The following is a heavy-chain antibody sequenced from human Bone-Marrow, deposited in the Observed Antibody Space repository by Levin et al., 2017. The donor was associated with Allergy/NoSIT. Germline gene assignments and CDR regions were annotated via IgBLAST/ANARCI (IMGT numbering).Heavy chain of an antibody. CDR1: GFTFSSYA. V-gene: IGHV3-30-3*01. CDR2: ISYDGSNK. Sequence: AGGSLRLSCAASGFTFSSYAMHWVRQAPGKGLEWVAVISYDGSNKYYADSVKGRFTISRDNSKNTLYLQMNSLRAEDTAVYYCARDCSHYSSSWPNYGMDVWGQGTTVTVSS. J-gene: IGHJ6*02. D-gene: IGHD6-13*01. CDR3: ARDCSHYSSSWPNYGMDV.